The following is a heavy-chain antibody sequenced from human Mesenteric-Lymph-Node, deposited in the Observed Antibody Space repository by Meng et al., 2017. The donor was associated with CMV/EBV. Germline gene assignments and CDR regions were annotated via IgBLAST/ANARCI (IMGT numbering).Heavy chain of an antibody. D-gene: IGHD6-6*01. CDR3: GKGDSRSYYYGVDV. CDR2: ISFDGSNE. Sequence: GESLKISCAAPGFSFSLYAMHWVRQAPGKGLEWVAVISFDGSNEHYVDSVRGRFRISRDNSKKTLDLEMSSLRREDAAIYYCGKGDSRSYYYGVDVWGQGTTVTVSS. CDR1: GFSFSLYA. V-gene: IGHV3-30*04. J-gene: IGHJ6*02.